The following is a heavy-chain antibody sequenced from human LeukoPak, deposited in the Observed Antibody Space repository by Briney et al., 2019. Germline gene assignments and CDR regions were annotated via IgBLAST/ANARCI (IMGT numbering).Heavy chain of an antibody. Sequence: GGSLRLSCAASGFTFSSYWMQWVRQAPGEGLVWVSRINTDGNTTIYADSVKGRFTISRDNAKNTLYLQMNSLRADDTAVYYCVREGRWYYFDYWGQGTLVTASS. CDR1: GFTFSSYW. J-gene: IGHJ4*02. D-gene: IGHD2-15*01. CDR3: VREGRWYYFDY. CDR2: INTDGNTT. V-gene: IGHV3-74*01.